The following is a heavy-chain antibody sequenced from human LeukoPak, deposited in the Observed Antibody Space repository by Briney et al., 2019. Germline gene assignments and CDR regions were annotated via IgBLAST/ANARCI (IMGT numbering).Heavy chain of an antibody. CDR3: ARDFPMVRGAADAFDI. Sequence: VASVKVSCKASGYTFTGYYMNWVRQAPGQGLEWLGWINPNSGGTNYAQKLQGRVTMTTDTSTSTAYMELRSLRSDDTAVYYCARDFPMVRGAADAFDIWGQGTMVTVSS. CDR1: GYTFTGYY. V-gene: IGHV1-2*02. J-gene: IGHJ3*02. D-gene: IGHD3-10*01. CDR2: INPNSGGT.